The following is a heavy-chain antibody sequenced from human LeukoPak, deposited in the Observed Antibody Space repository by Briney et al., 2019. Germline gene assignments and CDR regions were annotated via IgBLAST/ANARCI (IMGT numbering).Heavy chain of an antibody. J-gene: IGHJ4*02. CDR2: ISYDGSSE. V-gene: IGHV3-30*04. D-gene: IGHD3-3*01. CDR1: GFTFSSYA. CDR3: AKARPLFGVVIGLFDY. Sequence: GGSLRLSCAASGFTFSSYAMHWVRQAPGKGLEWVAFISYDGSSEYDADSVKGRFTISRDNSENTVYLQMNSLRAEDTAVYYCAKARPLFGVVIGLFDYWGQGTLVTVSS.